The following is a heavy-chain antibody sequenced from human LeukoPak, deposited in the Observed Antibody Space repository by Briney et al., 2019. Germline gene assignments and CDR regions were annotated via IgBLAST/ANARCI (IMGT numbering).Heavy chain of an antibody. CDR1: NGSLNGYY. CDR2: IDHNGDT. V-gene: IGHV4-34*01. Sequence: SETLSLTCTVYNGSLNGYYWSWIRQPPGKGLEWIGEIDHNGDTNYISSLKSRVIISLDTSRNHFSLNLTSVTAADTAVYYCARGLGVWGQGTLVSVSS. CDR3: ARGLGV. J-gene: IGHJ4*02. D-gene: IGHD7-27*01.